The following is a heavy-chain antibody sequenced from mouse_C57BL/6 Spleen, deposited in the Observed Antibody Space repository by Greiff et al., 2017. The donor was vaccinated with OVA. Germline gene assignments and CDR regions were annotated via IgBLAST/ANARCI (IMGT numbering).Heavy chain of an antibody. D-gene: IGHD1-1*01. CDR2: IYPGSGST. CDR1: GYTFTSYW. V-gene: IGHV1-55*01. CDR3: AIITTVVATGDYFDY. J-gene: IGHJ2*01. Sequence: QVHVKQPGAELMKPGASVKMSCKASGYTFTSYWITWVKQRPGQGLEWIGDIYPGSGSTNYNEKFKSKATLTVDTSSSTAYMQLSSLTSEDSAVYYCAIITTVVATGDYFDYWGQGTTLTVSS.